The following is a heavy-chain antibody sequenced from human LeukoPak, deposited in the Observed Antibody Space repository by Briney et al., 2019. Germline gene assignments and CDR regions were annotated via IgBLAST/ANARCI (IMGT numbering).Heavy chain of an antibody. J-gene: IGHJ6*02. V-gene: IGHV4-59*08. CDR2: IYYSGST. CDR3: ARLTSYYGMDA. Sequence: PSETLSLTCTVSGGSISSYYWSWIRQPPGKGLEWIGYIYYSGSTNYNPSLKSRVTISVDTSKNQFSLKLSSVTAADTAVYYCARLTSYYGMDAWGQGTTVTVSS. CDR1: GGSISSYY.